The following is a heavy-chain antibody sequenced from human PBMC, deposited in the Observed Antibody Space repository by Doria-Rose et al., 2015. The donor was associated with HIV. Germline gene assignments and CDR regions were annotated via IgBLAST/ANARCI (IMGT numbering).Heavy chain of an antibody. V-gene: IGHV2-26*01. D-gene: IGHD6-13*01. CDR2: IFSDDER. CDR1: GVSLSSPGMG. CDR3: ARIKSSRWYHKYYFDF. Sequence: QITLKESGPVLVKPTETLTLTCTVSGVSLSSPGMGVSWIRQPPGKALEWLANIFSDDERSYKTSLKSRLTISMGTSKSQLVLTMTDMDPVDTATYYCARIKSSRWYHKYYFDFWGQGTLVIVSA. J-gene: IGHJ4*02.